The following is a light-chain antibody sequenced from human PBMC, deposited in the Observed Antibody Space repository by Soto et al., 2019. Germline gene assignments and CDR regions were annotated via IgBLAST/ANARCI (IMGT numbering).Light chain of an antibody. Sequence: VLTQSPATLSLSPGERATLSCRASQFITNFLAWYQQKPGQAPRLLIFDASNRATGIPVRFSGSGSGTDFTLTISSLEPEDFAVYYCQQRSNWPPITCGQGTRLEIK. V-gene: IGKV3-11*01. CDR3: QQRSNWPPIT. J-gene: IGKJ5*01. CDR2: DAS. CDR1: QFITNF.